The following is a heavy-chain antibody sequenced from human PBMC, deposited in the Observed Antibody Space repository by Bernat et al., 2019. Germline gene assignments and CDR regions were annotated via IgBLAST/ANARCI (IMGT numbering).Heavy chain of an antibody. CDR3: ATPFGENVFGY. Sequence: EVQLLESGGGLVQPGGSLRLSCAASGFTFSSYAMSWVRQAPGKGLEWVSAISGSGGSTYYADSVKGRFTISRDNSKNTLYLQMNSLRAEDTVVYYCATPFGENVFGYWGQGTLVTVSS. CDR1: GFTFSSYA. V-gene: IGHV3-23*01. D-gene: IGHD3-10*01. J-gene: IGHJ4*02. CDR2: ISGSGGST.